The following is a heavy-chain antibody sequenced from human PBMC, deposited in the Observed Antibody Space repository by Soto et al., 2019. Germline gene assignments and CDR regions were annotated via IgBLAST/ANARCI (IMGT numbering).Heavy chain of an antibody. CDR1: GYTFTSYA. J-gene: IGHJ4*02. D-gene: IGHD2-15*01. CDR2: INAGNGNT. CDR3: ARGLPIVAAY. V-gene: IGHV1-3*01. Sequence: QVQLVQSGAEVKKPGPSVKVSCKASGYTFTSYAMHWVRQAPGQRLEWMGWINAGNGNTKYSQKFPGRVTSTRDTPESIVYLERISLTSEDTSVYYCARGLPIVAAYWGQGTLATVSS.